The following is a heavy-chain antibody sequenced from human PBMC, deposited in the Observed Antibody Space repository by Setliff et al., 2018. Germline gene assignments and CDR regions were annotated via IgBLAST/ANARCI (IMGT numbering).Heavy chain of an antibody. D-gene: IGHD2-21*01. Sequence: SETLSLTCAVYGGSFSGYYWSWIRQPPGKGLEWIGEIYYSGSTYYNPSLKSRVTISVDTSKNQFSLKLSSVTAADTAVYYCAREGVGIVRRGYFDLWGRGTLVTVS. J-gene: IGHJ2*01. CDR3: AREGVGIVRRGYFDL. V-gene: IGHV4-34*01. CDR2: IYYSGST. CDR1: GGSFSGYY.